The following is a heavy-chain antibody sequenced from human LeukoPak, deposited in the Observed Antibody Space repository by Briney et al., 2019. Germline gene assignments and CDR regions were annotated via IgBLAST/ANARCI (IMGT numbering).Heavy chain of an antibody. D-gene: IGHD4-17*01. Sequence: PSETLSLTCTVSGDSISSYYRSWIRQPAGKGLEWIGRFYISGSTNYNPSLKSRVTMSVDTSKNQFSLKLSSVTAADTAVYYCASRKLLSGDYELDDYWGQGTLVTVSS. CDR2: FYISGST. J-gene: IGHJ4*02. CDR3: ASRKLLSGDYELDDY. CDR1: GDSISSYY. V-gene: IGHV4-4*07.